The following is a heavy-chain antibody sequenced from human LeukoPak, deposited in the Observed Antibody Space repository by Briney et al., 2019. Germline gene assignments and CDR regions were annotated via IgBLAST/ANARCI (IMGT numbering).Heavy chain of an antibody. J-gene: IGHJ4*02. CDR2: VHYSGST. D-gene: IGHD2-2*02. V-gene: IGHV4-59*12. CDR1: GGSIGTYY. Sequence: SETLSLTCTVSGGSIGTYYWSWIRQPPGRGLEWIGYVHYSGSTRYSPPLKSRVTISVDTSKNQFSLKLSSVTAADTAVYYCASVGRYCSSTSCYSDDYWGQGTLVTVSS. CDR3: ASVGRYCSSTSCYSDDY.